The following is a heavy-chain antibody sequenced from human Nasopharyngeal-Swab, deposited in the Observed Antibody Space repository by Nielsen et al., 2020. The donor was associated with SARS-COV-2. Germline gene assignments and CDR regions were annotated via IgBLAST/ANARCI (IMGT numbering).Heavy chain of an antibody. Sequence: ASVKVSCKASGYTFTSYAMNWVRQAPGQGLEWMGWINTNTGNPTYAQGFTGRFVFSLDTSVSTAYLQISSLKAEDTAVYYCARGSTGTYDFWSGTFDYWSQGTLVTVSS. J-gene: IGHJ4*02. CDR1: GYTFTSYA. D-gene: IGHD3-3*01. CDR2: INTNTGNP. V-gene: IGHV7-4-1*02. CDR3: ARGSTGTYDFWSGTFDY.